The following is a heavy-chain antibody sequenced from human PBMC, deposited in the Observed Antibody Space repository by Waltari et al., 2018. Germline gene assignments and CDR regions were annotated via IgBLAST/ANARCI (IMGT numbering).Heavy chain of an antibody. V-gene: IGHV1-46*01. J-gene: IGHJ6*02. CDR3: ARDMGSGYRYGYYYYGMDV. CDR2: INPSGGST. CDR1: GYFFSSYY. D-gene: IGHD5-18*01. Sequence: QVQLVQSGAEVKKPGASVKVSCQASGYFFSSYYMHWVRQAPGQGPEWRGFINPSGGSTTYAQNLQGRITVTSDTSTNTVYMELSSLRSEDTAVYFCARDMGSGYRYGYYYYGMDVWGQGTTVTVSS.